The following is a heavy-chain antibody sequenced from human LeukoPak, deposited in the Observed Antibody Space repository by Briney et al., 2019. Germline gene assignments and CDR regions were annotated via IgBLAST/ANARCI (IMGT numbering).Heavy chain of an antibody. CDR2: IYHGGNT. CDR1: GYSISSGCY. CDR3: ARDAAEWGGSPNWFDP. V-gene: IGHV4-38-2*02. D-gene: IGHD1-26*01. Sequence: SETLSLTCTVSGYSISSGCYWGWIRQPPGKGLEWIGSIYHGGNTYYNPSLKSRVTISVDTSKNQFSLKLSSVTAADTAVYYCARDAAEWGGSPNWFDPWGQGTLVTASS. J-gene: IGHJ5*02.